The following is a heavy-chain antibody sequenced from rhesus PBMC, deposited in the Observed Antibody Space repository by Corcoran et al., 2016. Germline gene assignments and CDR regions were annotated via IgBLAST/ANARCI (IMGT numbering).Heavy chain of an antibody. D-gene: IGHD6-13*01. CDR1: GGSISGYYY. Sequence: QVQLQQWGEGLVKPSETLSLPCAVYGGSISGYYYWSWIRQPPGKGLEWIGYIYGKSASTNYNPSLKNRVTISKYTSKNQISLKLSSVTAADTAVYYCAGSGPYSSWSTRFDYWGQGVLVTVSS. CDR3: AGSGPYSSWSTRFDY. CDR2: IYGKSAST. J-gene: IGHJ4*01. V-gene: IGHV4-73*01.